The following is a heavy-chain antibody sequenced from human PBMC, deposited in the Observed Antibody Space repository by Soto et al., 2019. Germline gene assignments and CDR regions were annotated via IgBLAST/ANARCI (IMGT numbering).Heavy chain of an antibody. V-gene: IGHV3-30*18. J-gene: IGHJ5*02. CDR2: ISYDGSNK. D-gene: IGHD6-13*01. CDR3: AKDRYSSSWYPNGFDP. Sequence: GGSLRLSCAASGFTFSSYGMHWVRQAPGKGLEWVAVISYDGSNKYYADSVKGRFTISRDNSKNTLYLQMNSLRAEDTAVYYCAKDRYSSSWYPNGFDPWGQGTLVTVSS. CDR1: GFTFSSYG.